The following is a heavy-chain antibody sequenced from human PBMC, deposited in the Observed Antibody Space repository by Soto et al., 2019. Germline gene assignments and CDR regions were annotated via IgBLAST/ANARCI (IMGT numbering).Heavy chain of an antibody. J-gene: IGHJ4*02. CDR3: VVAAQPYYFDY. D-gene: IGHD2-15*01. CDR1: GYTFTSYG. V-gene: IGHV1-18*01. Sequence: QVQLVQSGAEVKKPGASVKVSCKASGYTFTSYGISWVRQAPGQGLEWMGWISAYNGNTNYAQKLQGRVTMPTDTSTSTDYMELRSLRSDDTAVYYCVVAAQPYYFDYWGQGTLVTVSS. CDR2: ISAYNGNT.